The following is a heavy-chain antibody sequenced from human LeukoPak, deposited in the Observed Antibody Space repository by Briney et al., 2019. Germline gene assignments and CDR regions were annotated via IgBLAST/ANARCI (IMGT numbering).Heavy chain of an antibody. CDR1: GGSISSGSYY. V-gene: IGHV4-61*02. J-gene: IGHJ4*02. Sequence: PSQTLSLTCTVSGGSISSGSYYWSWIRQPAGKGLGWIGRIYTSGSTNYNPSLKSRVTISVDTSKNQFSLKLSSVTAADTAVYYCARVASSMVRGVTSFDYWGQGTLVTVSS. D-gene: IGHD3-10*01. CDR2: IYTSGST. CDR3: ARVASSMVRGVTSFDY.